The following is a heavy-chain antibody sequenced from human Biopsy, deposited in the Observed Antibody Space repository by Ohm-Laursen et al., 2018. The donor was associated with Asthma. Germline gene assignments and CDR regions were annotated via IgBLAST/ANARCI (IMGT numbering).Heavy chain of an antibody. Sequence: GSLRLSCAASGFTFDDYGMSWVRQAPGKGLDWVSGINWNGGSTGYADSVKGRFTISRDNSMNTLYLHMNSLRVEDTAVYYCARGLDYSGRSGFDYWGQGTLVTVSS. D-gene: IGHD3-10*01. CDR2: INWNGGST. J-gene: IGHJ4*02. CDR3: ARGLDYSGRSGFDY. CDR1: GFTFDDYG. V-gene: IGHV3-20*04.